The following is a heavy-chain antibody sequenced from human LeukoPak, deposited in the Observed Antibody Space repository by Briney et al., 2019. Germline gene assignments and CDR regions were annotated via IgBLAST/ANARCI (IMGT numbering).Heavy chain of an antibody. J-gene: IGHJ6*02. CDR1: GFTFSSYA. CDR2: ISGSGGST. V-gene: IGHV3-23*01. CDR3: AKVHSFGGFSEWPENYYGMDV. D-gene: IGHD3-3*01. Sequence: PGGSLRLSCAASGFTFSSYAMSWVRQAPGKGLEWVSAISGSGGSTYYADSVKGRFTISRDNSKNTLYLQMNSLRAEDTAVYYCAKVHSFGGFSEWPENYYGMDVWGQGTTVTVSS.